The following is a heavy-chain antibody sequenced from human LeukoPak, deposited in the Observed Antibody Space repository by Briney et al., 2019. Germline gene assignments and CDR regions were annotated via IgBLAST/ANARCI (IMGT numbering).Heavy chain of an antibody. V-gene: IGHV3-21*01. D-gene: IGHD3-9*01. CDR3: AKPDGILTGYYRY. J-gene: IGHJ4*02. CDR2: ISSSSSYI. CDR1: GFTFSSYS. Sequence: GGSLRLSCAASGFTFSSYSRNWVRQAPGKGLEWVSSISSSSSYIYYADSVKGRFTISRDNAKNSLYLQMNSLRAEDTAVYYCAKPDGILTGYYRYWGQGTLVTVSS.